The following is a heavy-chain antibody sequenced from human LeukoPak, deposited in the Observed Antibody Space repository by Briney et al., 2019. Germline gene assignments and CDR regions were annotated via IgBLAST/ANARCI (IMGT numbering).Heavy chain of an antibody. CDR3: ASGKYYYDSSGYYYAY. Sequence: GASVKVSCKASGYTFTSYGISWVRQAPGQGLEWMGWISAYNGNTNYAQKLQGRVTMTTDTSTSTAYMELRNLRPDDTAVYYCASGKYYYDSSGYYYAYWGQGTLVTVSS. V-gene: IGHV1-18*01. CDR2: ISAYNGNT. CDR1: GYTFTSYG. D-gene: IGHD3-22*01. J-gene: IGHJ4*02.